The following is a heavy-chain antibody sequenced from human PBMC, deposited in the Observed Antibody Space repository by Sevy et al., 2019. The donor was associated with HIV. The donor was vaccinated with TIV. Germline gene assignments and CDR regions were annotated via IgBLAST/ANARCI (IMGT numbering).Heavy chain of an antibody. CDR2: ISTLNVNT. CDR3: ARDDCSSLSCHGSLLY. J-gene: IGHJ4*02. CDR1: GYTFTSYG. Sequence: ASVKVSCKASGYTFTSYGISWVRQAPGQGLEWLGWISTLNVNTNNAQKFQGRVTMTTDTSTGTASMELRSLRSDDTAVCYCARDDCSSLSCHGSLLYWGQGTLVTVSS. D-gene: IGHD2-2*01. V-gene: IGHV1-18*01.